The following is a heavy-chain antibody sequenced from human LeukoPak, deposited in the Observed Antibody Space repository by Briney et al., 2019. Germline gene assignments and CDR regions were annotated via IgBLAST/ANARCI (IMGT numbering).Heavy chain of an antibody. J-gene: IGHJ6*03. CDR2: ISGSGGST. Sequence: GGSLRLSCAASGFTFSSCAMSWVRQAPGKGLEWVSAISGSGGSTYYADSVKGRFTISRDNSKNTLYLQMNSLRAEDTAVYYCANGGDYYDSSGYNYYYYYMDVWGKGTTVTVSS. CDR3: ANGGDYYDSSGYNYYYYYMDV. D-gene: IGHD3-22*01. CDR1: GFTFSSCA. V-gene: IGHV3-23*01.